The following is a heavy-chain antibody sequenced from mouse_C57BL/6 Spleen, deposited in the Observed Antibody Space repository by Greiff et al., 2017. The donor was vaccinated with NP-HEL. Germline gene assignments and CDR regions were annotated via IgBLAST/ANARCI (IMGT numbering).Heavy chain of an antibody. Sequence: QVQLQQPGAELVKPGASVKLSCKASGYTFTSYWMQWVKQRPGQGLEWIGEIDPSDSYTNYNQKFKGKATLTVDTSSSTAYMQLSSLTSEDSAVYYCARPFYGNYVDYWGQGTTLTVSS. V-gene: IGHV1-50*01. CDR2: IDPSDSYT. CDR3: ARPFYGNYVDY. CDR1: GYTFTSYW. J-gene: IGHJ2*01. D-gene: IGHD2-10*01.